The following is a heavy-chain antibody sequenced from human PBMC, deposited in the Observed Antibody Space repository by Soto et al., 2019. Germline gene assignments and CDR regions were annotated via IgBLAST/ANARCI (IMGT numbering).Heavy chain of an antibody. V-gene: IGHV6-1*01. CDR1: GDSVSSNSAA. Sequence: KQSQTLSLTCAISGDSVSSNSAAWNWIRQSPSRGLEWLGRTYYRSKWYNDYAVSVKSRITINPDTSKNQFSLQLNSVTPEDTAVYYCARDHVSSSGWYSVWFDPWGQGTLVTVSS. CDR3: ARDHVSSSGWYSVWFDP. J-gene: IGHJ5*02. D-gene: IGHD6-19*01. CDR2: TYYRSKWYN.